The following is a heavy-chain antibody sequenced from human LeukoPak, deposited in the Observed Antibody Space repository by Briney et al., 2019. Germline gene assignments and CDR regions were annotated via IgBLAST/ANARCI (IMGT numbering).Heavy chain of an antibody. D-gene: IGHD2-15*01. Sequence: ASVKVSCKASGYTFTGYYMHWVRQAPGQGLEWMGWINPNSGGTNYAQKFQGWVTMTRDTSISTAYMELSRLRSDDTAVYYCARGMRKVAATPSDAFDIWGQGTMVTVSS. CDR3: ARGMRKVAATPSDAFDI. J-gene: IGHJ3*02. CDR1: GYTFTGYY. CDR2: INPNSGGT. V-gene: IGHV1-2*04.